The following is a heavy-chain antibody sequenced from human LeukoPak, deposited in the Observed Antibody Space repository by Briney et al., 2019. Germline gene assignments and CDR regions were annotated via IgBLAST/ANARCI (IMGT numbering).Heavy chain of an antibody. CDR1: GFTFSSSA. D-gene: IGHD2-15*01. Sequence: GVSLRLSCAASGFTFSSSAMIWVRQSPGRGLEWVSAISGSGGSTYYAASVKGRFTISRDNSKNTLYLQMNSLRAEDTAVYYCASIVVGVAAPFDYWGQGTLVTVSS. J-gene: IGHJ4*02. V-gene: IGHV3-23*01. CDR3: ASIVVGVAAPFDY. CDR2: ISGSGGST.